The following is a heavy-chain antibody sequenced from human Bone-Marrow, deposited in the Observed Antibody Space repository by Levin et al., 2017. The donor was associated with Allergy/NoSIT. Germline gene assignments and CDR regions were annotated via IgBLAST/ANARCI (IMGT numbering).Heavy chain of an antibody. Sequence: MPSETLSLTCAVSGGSISSYYWSWIRQSPGKGLEWIGCATYGGSSNYNPSLKSRVTITIGASTSEFSLTMNSVTASDTAVYFCARLNAWYAVTHWGQGSLVTVSS. J-gene: IGHJ4*02. CDR1: GGSISSYY. V-gene: IGHV4-59*12. CDR3: ARLNAWYAVTH. D-gene: IGHD6-13*01. CDR2: ATYGGSS.